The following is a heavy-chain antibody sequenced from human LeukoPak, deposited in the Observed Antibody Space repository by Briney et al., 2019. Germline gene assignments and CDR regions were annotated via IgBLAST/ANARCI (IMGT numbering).Heavy chain of an antibody. J-gene: IGHJ4*02. V-gene: IGHV3-23*01. CDR2: ISGRGASK. CDR1: GLTFNNYA. Sequence: GGSLRLSCAVSGLTFNNYAMSCVRQAPRKGLEWVSGISGRGASKYYADSVKGRFTISRDNSKNTLYLQMNSLRAEDTAVYYCAKGVVVAPDVTPFDYWGQGTLVTVSS. D-gene: IGHD2-2*01. CDR3: AKGVVVAPDVTPFDY.